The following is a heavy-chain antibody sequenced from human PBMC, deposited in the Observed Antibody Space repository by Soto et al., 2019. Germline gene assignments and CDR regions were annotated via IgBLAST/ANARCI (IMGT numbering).Heavy chain of an antibody. J-gene: IGHJ4*02. Sequence: GASVKVSCKASGDTFTTYDINWVRQATGHGLEWMGWINPNSGNIGYAQRFQGRVTMTRDTAIRTAYMEVSSLRSDDTAVYYCANSGPTHVKGQVADFDYWGQGTLVTVSS. CDR3: ANSGPTHVKGQVADFDY. CDR1: GDTFTTYD. D-gene: IGHD3-10*01. V-gene: IGHV1-8*01. CDR2: INPNSGNI.